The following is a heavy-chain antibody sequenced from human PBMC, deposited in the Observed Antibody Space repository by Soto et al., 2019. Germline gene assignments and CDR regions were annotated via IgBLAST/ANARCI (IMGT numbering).Heavy chain of an antibody. V-gene: IGHV4-34*01. D-gene: IGHD1-26*01. CDR2: INHSGST. CDR3: AATISRYYYYGMDV. J-gene: IGHJ6*02. Sequence: QVQLQQWGAGLLKPSETLSLTCAVYGGSFSGYYWSWIRQPPGKGLEWIGEINHSGSTNYNPSLKSRVTISVDTSKNHVSLKLSSVTAADTAVYYCAATISRYYYYGMDVWGQGTTVTVSS. CDR1: GGSFSGYY.